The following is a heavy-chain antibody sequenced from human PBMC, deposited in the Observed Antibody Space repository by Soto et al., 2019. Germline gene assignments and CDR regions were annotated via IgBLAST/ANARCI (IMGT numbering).Heavy chain of an antibody. J-gene: IGHJ4*02. CDR3: AREGRLQSLDY. D-gene: IGHD4-4*01. CDR1: GGSFIGYY. V-gene: IGHV4-34*01. Sequence: PSETLSRTSAVYGGSFIGYYWSWIRQPPGKGLERIGEINHSGSTSYPPSLKSRLNISVATSKNQFSLSLRSVTASDTAVYFCAREGRLQSLDYWGQGTVVTVSS. CDR2: INHSGST.